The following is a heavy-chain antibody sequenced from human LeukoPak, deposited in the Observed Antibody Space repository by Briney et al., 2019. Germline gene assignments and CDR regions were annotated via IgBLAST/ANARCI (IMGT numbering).Heavy chain of an antibody. CDR3: ARGVVVAAYFDY. J-gene: IGHJ4*02. CDR1: GYTFTGCY. Sequence: ASVKVSCKASGYTFTGCYMHWVRQAPGQGLEWMGWINPNSGGTNYAQKFQGRVTMTRDTSISTAYMELSRLRSDDTAVYYCARGVVVAAYFDYWGQGTLVTVSS. D-gene: IGHD2-15*01. CDR2: INPNSGGT. V-gene: IGHV1-2*02.